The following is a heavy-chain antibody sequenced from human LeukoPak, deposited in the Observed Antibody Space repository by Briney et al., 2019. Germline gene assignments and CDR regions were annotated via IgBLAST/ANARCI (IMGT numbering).Heavy chain of an antibody. J-gene: IGHJ4*02. CDR2: INPSGGST. CDR3: ARDGRHYFDY. V-gene: IGHV1-46*01. D-gene: IGHD1-14*01. CDR1: GSTFTSYY. Sequence: ASVKVSRKASGSTFTSYYMHWVRQAPGQGLEWMGIINPSGGSTSYAQNFQGRVTMTRDTSTSTVYMELSSLRSEDTAVYYCARDGRHYFDYWGQGTLVTVSS.